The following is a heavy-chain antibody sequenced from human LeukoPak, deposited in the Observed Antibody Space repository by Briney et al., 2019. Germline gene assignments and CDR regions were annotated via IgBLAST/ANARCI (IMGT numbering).Heavy chain of an antibody. Sequence: PGGSLRLSCAASGFTFSSYGMHWVRQAPGKGLEWFSSIAITGDTYYLGSVKGRFTISRENAKNSLYLQMNSLRAGDTAVYYCTRGLTGGLDSWGQGTLVTVSS. CDR2: IAITGDT. CDR1: GFTFSSYG. J-gene: IGHJ5*01. V-gene: IGHV3-13*04. CDR3: TRGLTGGLDS. D-gene: IGHD1-26*01.